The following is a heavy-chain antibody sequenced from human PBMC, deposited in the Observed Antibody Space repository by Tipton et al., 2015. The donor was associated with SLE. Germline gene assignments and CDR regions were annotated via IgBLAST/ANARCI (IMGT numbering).Heavy chain of an antibody. CDR1: EFTFSTYA. Sequence: SLRLSCAASEFTFSTYAMTWVRQAPGKGLEWVASVSGTGGSTYYADSVKGRFTISRDNAENTLYLQMNNVRADDTAVYYCAREAADWSSDFDYWGQGTLVTVSS. D-gene: IGHD3-9*01. CDR2: VSGTGGST. J-gene: IGHJ4*02. V-gene: IGHV3-23*01. CDR3: AREAADWSSDFDY.